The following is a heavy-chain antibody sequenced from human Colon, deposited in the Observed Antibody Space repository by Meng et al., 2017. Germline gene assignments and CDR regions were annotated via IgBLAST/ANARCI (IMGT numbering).Heavy chain of an antibody. Sequence: EQLQQWGAGLFRPSETLSLTCAVYGGSFSGYHWSWIRQPPGKEMEWIGEIDQFGSTTYNPSLKSRVTVSIDTSKSQFSLKLTSVTAADTAVYYCVRSSGWVRTGFDPWGQGTLVTVSS. J-gene: IGHJ5*02. CDR2: IDQFGST. CDR1: GGSFSGYH. CDR3: VRSSGWVRTGFDP. V-gene: IGHV4-34*01. D-gene: IGHD6-19*01.